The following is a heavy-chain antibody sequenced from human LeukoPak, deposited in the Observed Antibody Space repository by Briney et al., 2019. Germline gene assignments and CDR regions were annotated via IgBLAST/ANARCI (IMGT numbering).Heavy chain of an antibody. CDR1: GGSISSGGYS. Sequence: PSETLSLTCAVSGGSISSGGYSWSWIRQPPGKGLEWIGYIYHSGSTYYNPSLKSRVTISVDRSKNQSSLKLSSVTAADTAVYYCARVAGDHDAFDIWGQGTMVTVSS. J-gene: IGHJ3*02. CDR2: IYHSGST. CDR3: ARVAGDHDAFDI. D-gene: IGHD3-10*01. V-gene: IGHV4-30-2*01.